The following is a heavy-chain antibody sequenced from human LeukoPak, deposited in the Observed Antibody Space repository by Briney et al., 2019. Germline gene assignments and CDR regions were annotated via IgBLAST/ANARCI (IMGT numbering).Heavy chain of an antibody. J-gene: IGHJ4*02. CDR1: GGSISSGDYY. CDR3: ARTPNDFWSGYYEGFIDY. D-gene: IGHD3-3*01. CDR2: IYYSGST. V-gene: IGHV4-30-4*08. Sequence: SQTLSLTCTVSGGSISSGDYYWSWIRQPPGKGLEWFGYIYYSGSTYYNPSLKSRVTISVDTSKNQFSLKLSSVTAADTAVYYCARTPNDFWSGYYEGFIDYWGQGTLVTVSS.